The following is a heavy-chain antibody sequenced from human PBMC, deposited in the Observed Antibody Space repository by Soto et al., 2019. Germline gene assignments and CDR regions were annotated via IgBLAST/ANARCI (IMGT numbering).Heavy chain of an antibody. Sequence: GGSLRLSCAASGFTFSSYGMHWVRQAPGKGLEWVAVISYDGSNKYYADSVKGRFTISRDNSKNTLYLQMNSLRAEDTAVYYRAKEPLDIVVVPADDRDSYFDYWGQGTLVTVSS. CDR1: GFTFSSYG. V-gene: IGHV3-30*18. CDR2: ISYDGSNK. CDR3: AKEPLDIVVVPADDRDSYFDY. D-gene: IGHD2-2*01. J-gene: IGHJ4*02.